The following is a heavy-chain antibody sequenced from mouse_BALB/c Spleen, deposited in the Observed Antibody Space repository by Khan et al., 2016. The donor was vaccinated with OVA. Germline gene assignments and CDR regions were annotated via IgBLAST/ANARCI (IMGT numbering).Heavy chain of an antibody. CDR1: GYTFTTYT. D-gene: IGHD2-14*01. V-gene: IGHV1-4*01. CDR2: INPSNGYT. CDR3: ARGVAYYRSGGWFSY. Sequence: QIQLVQSGAELARPGASVKMSCKASGYTFTTYTMHWVKQRPGQGLEWIGYINPSNGYTNYNQKFKDKSTLTADKSSSTAYMQLSSLTSDYSAVYYCARGVAYYRSGGWFSYWGQGTLVTVSA. J-gene: IGHJ3*01.